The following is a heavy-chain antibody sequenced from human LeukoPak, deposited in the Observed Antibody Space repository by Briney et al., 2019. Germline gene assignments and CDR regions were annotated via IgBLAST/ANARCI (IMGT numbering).Heavy chain of an antibody. CDR1: GGSFSGYY. CDR2: INHSGST. Sequence: SETLSLTCAVYGGSFSGYYWSWVRQPPGKGLEWIGEINHSGSTNYNPSLKSRVTISVDTSKNQFSLKLSSVTAADTAVYYCARDGRMITFGGVIAPFDYWGQGTLVTVSS. CDR3: ARDGRMITFGGVIAPFDY. J-gene: IGHJ4*02. D-gene: IGHD3-16*02. V-gene: IGHV4-34*01.